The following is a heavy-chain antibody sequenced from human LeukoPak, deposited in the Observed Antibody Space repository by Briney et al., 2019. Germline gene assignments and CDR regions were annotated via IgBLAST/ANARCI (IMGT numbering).Heavy chain of an antibody. V-gene: IGHV1-18*01. CDR3: ARDEGYCGGDCSGDAFDI. CDR1: GGTFSSYA. J-gene: IGHJ3*02. Sequence: EASVKVSCKASGGTFSSYAISWVRQAPGQGLEWMGWISAYNGNTLYAQKFQGRVTMTTDTTTSTAYMELTSLRSDDTAVYYCARDEGYCGGDCSGDAFDIWGQGTMVTVSS. D-gene: IGHD2-21*02. CDR2: ISAYNGNT.